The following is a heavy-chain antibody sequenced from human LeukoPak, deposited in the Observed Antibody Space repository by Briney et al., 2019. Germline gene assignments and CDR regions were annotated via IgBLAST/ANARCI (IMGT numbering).Heavy chain of an antibody. CDR1: GGSFSGYY. Sequence: SETLSLTCAVYGGSFSGYYWSWIRQPPGKGLEWIGEINHSGSTNYNPSLKSRVTISVDTSKNQFSLKLSSVTAADTAVYYCARLCLDYYDSSGYYSVFDYWGQGTLVTVSS. CDR3: ARLCLDYYDSSGYYSVFDY. CDR2: INHSGST. J-gene: IGHJ4*02. V-gene: IGHV4-34*01. D-gene: IGHD3-22*01.